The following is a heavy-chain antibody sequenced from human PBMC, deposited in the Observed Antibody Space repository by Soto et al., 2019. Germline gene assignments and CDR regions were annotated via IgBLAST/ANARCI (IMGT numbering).Heavy chain of an antibody. CDR2: ILDDGSDK. J-gene: IGHJ4*02. CDR1: GFSFSSYG. Sequence: QVQLVESGGGVVQPGRSLRLSCAASGFSFSSYGMHWVRQVPGKGLEWVAVILDDGSDKDYTDAVKGRFTISRDNSKNTLYLEMNSLRAEDTAVYYCARDDDYGDNGLDYWGQGTLVTVSS. V-gene: IGHV3-33*01. D-gene: IGHD4-17*01. CDR3: ARDDDYGDNGLDY.